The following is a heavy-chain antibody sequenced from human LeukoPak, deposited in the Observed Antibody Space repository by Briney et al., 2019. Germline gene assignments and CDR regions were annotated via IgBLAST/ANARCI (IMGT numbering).Heavy chain of an antibody. CDR3: ARCSSIAAPCAGMDV. CDR2: ISWNSGSI. D-gene: IGHD6-6*01. Sequence: PGGSLRLSCAASGFTFDDYAMHWVRQAPGKGLEWVSGISWNSGSIGYADSVKGRFTISRDNAKNSLYLQMNSLRAEDTALYYCARCSSIAAPCAGMDVWGQGTTVTVSS. V-gene: IGHV3-9*01. CDR1: GFTFDDYA. J-gene: IGHJ6*02.